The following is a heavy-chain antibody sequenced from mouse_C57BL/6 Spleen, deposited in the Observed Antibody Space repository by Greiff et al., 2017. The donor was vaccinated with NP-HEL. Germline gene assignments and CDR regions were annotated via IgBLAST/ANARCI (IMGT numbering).Heavy chain of an antibody. CDR1: GYTFTDYN. V-gene: IGHV1-18*01. J-gene: IGHJ3*01. D-gene: IGHD1-1*01. CDR3: ARRAGSRGAWFAY. CDR2: INPNNGGT. Sequence: VQLQQSGPELVKPGASVKIPCKASGYTFTDYNMDWVKQSHGKSLEWIGDINPNNGGTIYNQKFKGKATLTGDKSSSTAYMERRSLTSEDTAVYYCARRAGSRGAWFAYWGQGTLVTVSA.